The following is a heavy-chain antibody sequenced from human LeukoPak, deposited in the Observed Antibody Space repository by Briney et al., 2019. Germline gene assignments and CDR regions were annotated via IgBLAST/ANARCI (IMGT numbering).Heavy chain of an antibody. CDR3: ARYSSGWYRYFQH. Sequence: ASVKVSSKASGYTFTSYGISWVRQAPGQGLEWVGWISAYNGNTNYAQKLQGRVTMTTDTSTSTAYMELRSLRSDDTAVYYCARYSSGWYRYFQHWGQGTLVTVSS. J-gene: IGHJ1*01. V-gene: IGHV1-18*01. CDR1: GYTFTSYG. D-gene: IGHD6-19*01. CDR2: ISAYNGNT.